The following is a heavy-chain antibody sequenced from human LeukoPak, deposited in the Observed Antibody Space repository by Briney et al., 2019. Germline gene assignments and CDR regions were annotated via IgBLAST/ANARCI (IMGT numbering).Heavy chain of an antibody. D-gene: IGHD5-18*01. V-gene: IGHV4-4*02. CDR3: ASLLGPLSYNFGFARDY. Sequence: SETLSLTCAVSGGSISSTSWYSWVRQPPGKGLEWIGEVYHSGRTNYKASLKSRVTISLDKSKNQFSLKLTSVTAADTAVYYCASLLGPLSYNFGFARDYWGQGTLVTVSS. CDR2: VYHSGRT. J-gene: IGHJ4*01. CDR1: GGSISSTSW.